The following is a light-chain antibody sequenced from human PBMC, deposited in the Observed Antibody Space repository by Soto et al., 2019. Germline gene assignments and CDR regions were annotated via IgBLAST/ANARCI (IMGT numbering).Light chain of an antibody. J-gene: IGLJ3*02. Sequence: QSVLTQPRSVSGSPGQSVTISCTGTSSDVGGYNYVSWYQQHPGKAPKLIIYDVSKRPSGVPDRFSGSKSGNTASLTISGLQAEDEADYYCCSYAGTYTIWVFGGGTKVTVL. CDR3: CSYAGTYTIWV. CDR2: DVS. CDR1: SSDVGGYNY. V-gene: IGLV2-11*01.